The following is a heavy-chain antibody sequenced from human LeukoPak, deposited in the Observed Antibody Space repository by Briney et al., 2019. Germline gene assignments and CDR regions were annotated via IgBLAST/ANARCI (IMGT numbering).Heavy chain of an antibody. V-gene: IGHV3-48*03. Sequence: GGSLRLPCAASGFTFSSFQMNWVRQAPGKGLEWVSYISSSGTTIYYADSVKGRFTISRDNAKNSLYLQMNSLRVEDTAIYYCARAFDYWGQGTLVTVSS. J-gene: IGHJ4*02. CDR3: ARAFDY. CDR1: GFTFSSFQ. CDR2: ISSSGTTI.